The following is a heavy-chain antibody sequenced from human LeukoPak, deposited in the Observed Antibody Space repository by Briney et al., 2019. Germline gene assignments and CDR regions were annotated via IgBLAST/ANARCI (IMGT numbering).Heavy chain of an antibody. J-gene: IGHJ6*03. Sequence: GGSLRLSCAASGFTFDDYAMHWVRQAPGKGLEWVSGISWNSGSIGYADSVKGRFTISRDNAKTSLYLQMNSLRVEDTALYYCAREDYGVGYYMDVWGKGTTVTVSS. D-gene: IGHD4-17*01. CDR3: AREDYGVGYYMDV. V-gene: IGHV3-9*01. CDR1: GFTFDDYA. CDR2: ISWNSGSI.